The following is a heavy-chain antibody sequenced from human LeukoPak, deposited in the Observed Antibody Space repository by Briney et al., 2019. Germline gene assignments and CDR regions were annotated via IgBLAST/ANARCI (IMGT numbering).Heavy chain of an antibody. D-gene: IGHD3-3*01. CDR2: IIPIFGTA. CDR1: GFTFTTYG. V-gene: IGHV1-69*13. Sequence: SVKVSCKASGFTFTTYGISWVRQAPGQGLEWMGGIIPIFGTANYAQKFQGRVTITADESTSTAYMELSSLRSEDTAVYYCARDAIFGVVKVLGPNGTTDSSRWGQGTLVTVSS. J-gene: IGHJ4*02. CDR3: ARDAIFGVVKVLGPNGTTDSSR.